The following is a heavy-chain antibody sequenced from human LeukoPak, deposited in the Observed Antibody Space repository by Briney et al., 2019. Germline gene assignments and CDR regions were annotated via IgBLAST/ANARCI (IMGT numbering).Heavy chain of an antibody. CDR1: GFTFSNYE. V-gene: IGHV3-48*03. CDR3: ARDYYGDHFDY. J-gene: IGHJ4*02. CDR2: ISSSGSTI. Sequence: GGTLRLSCAASGFTFSNYEMNWVRQAPGKGLEWVSYISSSGSTIYYADAVNGRVNISRDNAKNSLYLQMNSLRAEDTAVYYYARDYYGDHFDYWGQGTLVTVSS. D-gene: IGHD4-17*01.